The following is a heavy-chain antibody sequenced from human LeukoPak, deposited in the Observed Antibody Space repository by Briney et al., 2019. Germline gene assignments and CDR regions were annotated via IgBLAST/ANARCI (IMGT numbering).Heavy chain of an antibody. CDR2: IKSKTDGWTT. CDR3: TTDSTPGYCSGGSCPSGAFDI. J-gene: IGHJ3*02. V-gene: IGHV3-15*01. D-gene: IGHD2-15*01. Sequence: GGSLRLSCAASGFTFSNAWMSWVRQAPGKGLEWVGRIKSKTDGWTTDYAAPVKGRFTISRDDSKNTLYLQMNSLKTEDTAVYYCTTDSTPGYCSGGSCPSGAFDIWGQGTMVTVSS. CDR1: GFTFSNAW.